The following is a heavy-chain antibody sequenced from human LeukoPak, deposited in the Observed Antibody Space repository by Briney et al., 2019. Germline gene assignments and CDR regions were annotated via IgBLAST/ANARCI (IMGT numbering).Heavy chain of an antibody. CDR1: GYTFTGYY. V-gene: IGHV1-2*06. J-gene: IGHJ5*02. Sequence: GASVKVSCKASGYTFTGYYMHWVRQAPGQGLEWMGRTNPNSGGTNYAQKFQGRVTMTRDTSISTAYMELSRLRSDDTAVYYCARVRRSTVTTAWFDPWGQGTLVTVSS. CDR2: TNPNSGGT. D-gene: IGHD4-17*01. CDR3: ARVRRSTVTTAWFDP.